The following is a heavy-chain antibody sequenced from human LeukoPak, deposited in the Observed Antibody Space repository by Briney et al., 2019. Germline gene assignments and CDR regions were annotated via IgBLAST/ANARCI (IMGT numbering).Heavy chain of an antibody. CDR2: IYPGDSDT. Sequence: GESLKISCKGSGYSFTSYWIGWVRQMPGKGLEWMGIIYPGDSDTRYSPSFQGQVTISADKSISTAYLQWSSLKASDTAMYYCARQGTDYGLILDAFDIWGQGTMVTVSS. CDR3: ARQGTDYGLILDAFDI. V-gene: IGHV5-51*01. CDR1: GYSFTSYW. J-gene: IGHJ3*02. D-gene: IGHD4-17*01.